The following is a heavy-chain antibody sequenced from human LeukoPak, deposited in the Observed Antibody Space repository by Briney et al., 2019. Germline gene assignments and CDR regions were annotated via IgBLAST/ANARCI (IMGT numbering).Heavy chain of an antibody. CDR2: INHSGST. V-gene: IGHV4-34*01. CDR1: GGSFSGYY. D-gene: IGHD6-6*01. J-gene: IGHJ4*02. CDR3: ARGSPRAKSSSHFDY. Sequence: SETLSLTCAVYGGSFSGYYWSWIRQPPGKGLEWIGEINHSGSTNYKPSLKSRVTISVDTSKNQFSLKLSSVTAAETAVYCCARGSPRAKSSSHFDYWGQGTLVTVSS.